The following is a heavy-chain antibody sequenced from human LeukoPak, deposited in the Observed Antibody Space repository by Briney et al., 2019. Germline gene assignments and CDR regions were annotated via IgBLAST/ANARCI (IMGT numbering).Heavy chain of an antibody. D-gene: IGHD6-6*01. CDR3: ARASARYNWFDP. Sequence: ASVKVSCKASGYTFTGYYMHWVRQAPGQGLEWMGWINPNSGGTNYAQKFQGRVTMTRDTSISTAYMELSRLRSDDTAVYYCARASARYNWFDPWGQGTPVTVSS. CDR2: INPNSGGT. CDR1: GYTFTGYY. J-gene: IGHJ5*02. V-gene: IGHV1-2*02.